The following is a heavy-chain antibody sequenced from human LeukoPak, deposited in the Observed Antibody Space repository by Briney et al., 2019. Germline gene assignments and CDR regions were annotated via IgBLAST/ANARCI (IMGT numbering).Heavy chain of an antibody. V-gene: IGHV4-31*03. D-gene: IGHD3-22*01. J-gene: IGHJ4*02. CDR3: ARGGDYYDSSGYYSGSPRSRSLFDY. CDR1: GGSISSGGYY. CDR2: IYYSGST. Sequence: PSETLSLTCTVSGGSISSGGYYWSWIRQHPGKGLEWIGYIYYSGSTYYNPSLKSRVTISVDTSKNQFSLKLSSVTAADTAVYYCARGGDYYDSSGYYSGSPRSRSLFDYWGQGTLVTVSS.